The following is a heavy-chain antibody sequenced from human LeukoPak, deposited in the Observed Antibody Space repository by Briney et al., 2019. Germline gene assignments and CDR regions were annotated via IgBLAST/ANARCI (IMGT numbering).Heavy chain of an antibody. CDR1: GFTFSSYW. J-gene: IGHJ6*02. Sequence: PGGSLILSCAASGFTFSSYWMTWVRQAPGKGLEWVANIKEDGSEKYYVDSVKGRFTISRDNGKNSLYLQMNSLTAGDTAVYYCARERSSSSGMDVWGQGTTVTVSS. CDR2: IKEDGSEK. CDR3: ARERSSSSGMDV. V-gene: IGHV3-7*01. D-gene: IGHD6-6*01.